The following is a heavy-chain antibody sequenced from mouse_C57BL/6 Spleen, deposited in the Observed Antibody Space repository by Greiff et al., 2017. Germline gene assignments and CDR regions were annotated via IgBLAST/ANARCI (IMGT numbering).Heavy chain of an antibody. CDR3: ARDPYGGGFAY. CDR1: GFTFSSYA. J-gene: IGHJ3*01. D-gene: IGHD1-1*01. CDR2: ISDGGSYT. Sequence: EVKLVESGGGLVKPGGSLKLSCAASGFTFSSYAMSWVRQTPEKRLEWVATISDGGSYTYYPDNVKGRFTISRDNAKNNLYLQMSHLKSEDTAMYYCARDPYGGGFAYWGQGTLVTVSA. V-gene: IGHV5-4*01.